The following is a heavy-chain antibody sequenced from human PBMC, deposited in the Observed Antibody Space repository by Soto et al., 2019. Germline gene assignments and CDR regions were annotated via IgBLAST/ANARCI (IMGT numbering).Heavy chain of an antibody. J-gene: IGHJ4*02. CDR2: INPNSGGT. CDR1: GYTFTGYY. Sequence: QVQLVQSGAEVKKPGASVKVSCKASGYTFTGYYLHWVRQAPGQGLEWMGWINPNSGGTNYAQELQGRVTMTRDTSISTAYMDLSMLSSDDTAVYSCARDGEMATILDYWGQGTLVTVSS. V-gene: IGHV1-2*02. D-gene: IGHD5-12*01. CDR3: ARDGEMATILDY.